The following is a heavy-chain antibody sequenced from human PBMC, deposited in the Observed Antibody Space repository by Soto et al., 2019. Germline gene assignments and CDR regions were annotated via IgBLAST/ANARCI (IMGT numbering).Heavy chain of an antibody. D-gene: IGHD2-2*01. V-gene: IGHV3-33*01. CDR2: IWYDGSNK. Sequence: QVQLVESGGGVVQPGRSLRLSCAAFGFTFSSYGMHWVRQAPGKGLEWVAVIWYDGSNKYYADSVKGRFTISRDNSKNTLYLQMNSLRAEDTAVYYCASSSSTSPYYFDYWGQGTLVTVSS. CDR1: GFTFSSYG. J-gene: IGHJ4*02. CDR3: ASSSSTSPYYFDY.